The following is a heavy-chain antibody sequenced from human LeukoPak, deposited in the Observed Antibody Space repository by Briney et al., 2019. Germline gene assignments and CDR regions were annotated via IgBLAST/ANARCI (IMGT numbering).Heavy chain of an antibody. Sequence: GGSLRLSCAASGFTVSSNYMSWVRQAPGKGLEWGSVIYSGGSTYYSDSVKGRFTISRDNSKNTLYLQMNSLRAEDTAVYYCARLRWGDWFDPWGQGTLVTVSS. CDR1: GFTVSSNY. CDR2: IYSGGST. D-gene: IGHD4-23*01. V-gene: IGHV3-66*02. CDR3: ARLRWGDWFDP. J-gene: IGHJ5*02.